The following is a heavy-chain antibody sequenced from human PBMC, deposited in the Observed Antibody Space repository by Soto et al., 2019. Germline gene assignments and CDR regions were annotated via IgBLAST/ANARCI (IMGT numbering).Heavy chain of an antibody. J-gene: IGHJ6*02. D-gene: IGHD6-19*01. Sequence: GGSLRLSCAASGFTFSSYWMSWVRQAPGKGLEWVANIKQDGSEKYYVDSVKGRFTISRDNAKNSLYLQMNSLRAEDTAVYYCARDPPHWQWQLRGYYYYGMDVWGQGTTVTVSS. CDR2: IKQDGSEK. CDR3: ARDPPHWQWQLRGYYYYGMDV. CDR1: GFTFSSYW. V-gene: IGHV3-7*05.